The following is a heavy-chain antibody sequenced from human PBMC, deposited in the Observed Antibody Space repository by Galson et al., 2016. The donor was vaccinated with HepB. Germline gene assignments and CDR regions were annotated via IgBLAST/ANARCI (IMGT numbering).Heavy chain of an antibody. D-gene: IGHD3-16*02. V-gene: IGHV3-23*01. CDR1: ESIFRGYA. CDR2: ISGNGVTT. CDR3: GKSFFSGGSIVRFSDY. Sequence: SLRLSCAASESIFRGYAMHWVRQAPGQGLEWVSAISGNGVTTYYADSVRGRFTISRDNSRDTVYLQMNVLSAGDTAVYYCGKSFFSGGSIVRFSDYWGQGALVTVSP. J-gene: IGHJ4*02.